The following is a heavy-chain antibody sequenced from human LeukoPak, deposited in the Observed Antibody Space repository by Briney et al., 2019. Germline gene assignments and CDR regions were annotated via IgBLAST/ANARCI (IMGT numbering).Heavy chain of an antibody. CDR3: ARAGVYYYDSSGYYLASEYFQH. CDR1: GFTFSSYS. V-gene: IGHV3-48*04. J-gene: IGHJ1*01. CDR2: ISSSSSTI. Sequence: GGSLRLSCAASGFTFSSYSMNWVRQAPGKGLEWVSYISSSSSTIYYADSVKGRFTISRDNAKNSLYLQMNSLRAEDTAVYYCARAGVYYYDSSGYYLASEYFQHWGQGTLVTVSS. D-gene: IGHD3-22*01.